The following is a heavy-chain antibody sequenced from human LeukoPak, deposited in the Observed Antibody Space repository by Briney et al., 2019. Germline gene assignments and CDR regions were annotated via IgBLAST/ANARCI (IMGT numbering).Heavy chain of an antibody. D-gene: IGHD1-26*01. J-gene: IGHJ4*02. CDR3: ARDNPSGSPDY. Sequence: PWGSLRLSCAASGFTFSSYSINWVRQAPGKGLEWVSSISISSSYIYYADSVKGRFTISRDNAKNSLYLQMNSLRAEDTAVYYCARDNPSGSPDYWGQGTLVTVSS. CDR2: ISISSSYI. CDR1: GFTFSSYS. V-gene: IGHV3-21*01.